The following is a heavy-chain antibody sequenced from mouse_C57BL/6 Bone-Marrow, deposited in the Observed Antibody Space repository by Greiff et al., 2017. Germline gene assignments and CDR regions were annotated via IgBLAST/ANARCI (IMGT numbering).Heavy chain of an antibody. J-gene: IGHJ3*01. V-gene: IGHV2-2*01. CDR1: GFSLTSYG. CDR2: IWRGGST. CDR3: ARRPSPFAY. Sequence: VQLQESGPGLVQPSPSLSITCTVSGFSLTSYGVHWVRQSPGKGLEGLGVIWRGGSTDYNAAFLSRLSISKDNPKSQVFFKMNILQADDTAIYYCARRPSPFAYWGQGTLVTVSA.